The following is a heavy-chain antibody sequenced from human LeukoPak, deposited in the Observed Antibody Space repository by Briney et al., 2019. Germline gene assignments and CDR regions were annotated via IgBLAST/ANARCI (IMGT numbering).Heavy chain of an antibody. V-gene: IGHV3-64*01. CDR3: AGGATVVTLNY. D-gene: IGHD4-23*01. CDR1: GFTFSSYA. Sequence: AGGSLRLSCAASGFTFSSYAMHWVRQAPGKGLEYVSAISSNGGSTYYANSVKGRFTISRDNSKNTLNLQMNSLRTEDTAVYYCAGGATVVTLNYWGQGTLVIVSS. CDR2: ISSNGGST. J-gene: IGHJ4*02.